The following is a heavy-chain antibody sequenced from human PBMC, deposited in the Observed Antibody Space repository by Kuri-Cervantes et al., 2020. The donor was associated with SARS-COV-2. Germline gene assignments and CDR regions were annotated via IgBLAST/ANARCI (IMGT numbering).Heavy chain of an antibody. Sequence: GGSLRLSCAASRFTFSSYAMHWVRQAPGKGLEWVAVISYDGSNKYYADSVKGRFTISRDNSKNTLYLQMNSLRAEDTAVYYCARDRSTHYFDYWGQGTLVTVSS. J-gene: IGHJ4*02. CDR2: ISYDGSNK. CDR3: ARDRSTHYFDY. V-gene: IGHV3-30-3*01. CDR1: RFTFSSYA.